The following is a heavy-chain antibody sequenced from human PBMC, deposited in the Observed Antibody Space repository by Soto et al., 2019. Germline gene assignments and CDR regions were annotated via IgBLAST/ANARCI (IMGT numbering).Heavy chain of an antibody. V-gene: IGHV4-4*07. Sequence: PSETMALTCTVXGGSISSYDGSWIRQHAGKGLEWIGRIYTSGSTNYNPSLKSRVTMSVDTSKNQFSLKLSSVTAADTAVYYCARGLITFGGVITWFDPWGQGTLVTVSS. CDR2: IYTSGST. CDR1: GGSISSYD. J-gene: IGHJ5*02. D-gene: IGHD3-16*02. CDR3: ARGLITFGGVITWFDP.